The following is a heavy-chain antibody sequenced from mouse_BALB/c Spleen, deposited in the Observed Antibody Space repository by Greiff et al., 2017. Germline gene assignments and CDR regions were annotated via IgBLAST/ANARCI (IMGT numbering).Heavy chain of an antibody. CDR3: ARDRDGSPFAY. Sequence: DVMLVESGGGLVKPGGSLKLSCAASGFTFSDYYMYWVRQTPEKRLEWVATISDGGSYTYYPDSVKGRFTISRDNAKNNLYLQMSSLKSEDTAMYYCARDRDGSPFAYWGQGTLVTVSA. J-gene: IGHJ3*01. D-gene: IGHD1-1*02. CDR1: GFTFSDYY. V-gene: IGHV5-4*02. CDR2: ISDGGSYT.